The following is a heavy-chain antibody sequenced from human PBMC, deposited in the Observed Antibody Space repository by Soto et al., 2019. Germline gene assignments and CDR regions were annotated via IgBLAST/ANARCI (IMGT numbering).Heavy chain of an antibody. CDR2: IYYSGST. CDR3: ARGRLVTYYFDY. D-gene: IGHD2-21*02. Sequence: SETLSLTCTVSGGPISSGGYYWSWIRQHPGKGLEWIGYIYYSGSTYYNPSLKSRVTISVDTSKNQFSLKLSSVTAADTAVYYCARGRLVTYYFDYWGQGTLVTVSS. CDR1: GGPISSGGYY. V-gene: IGHV4-31*03. J-gene: IGHJ4*02.